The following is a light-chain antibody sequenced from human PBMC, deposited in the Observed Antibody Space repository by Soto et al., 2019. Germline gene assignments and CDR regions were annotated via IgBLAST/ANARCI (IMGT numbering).Light chain of an antibody. V-gene: IGKV3-20*01. CDR1: QSVTSSY. CDR2: GAS. J-gene: IGKJ1*01. CDR3: QQYGSSGT. Sequence: EIVLTQSPGTLSLSPGERATLSCRASQSVTSSYLAWYQQKPGRAPRLLIYGASSRATGIPNRFSGSGSGTDFTLTISRLEPEDFAVYYCQQYGSSGTFGQGTKVDIK.